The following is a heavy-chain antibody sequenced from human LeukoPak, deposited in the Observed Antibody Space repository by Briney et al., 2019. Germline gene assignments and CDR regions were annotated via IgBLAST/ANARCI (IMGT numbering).Heavy chain of an antibody. CDR1: GGSISSSSYY. CDR2: IYYSGST. Sequence: SETLSLTCTVSGGSISSSSYYWGWIRQPPGKGLEWIGSIYYSGSTYYNPSPKSRVTISVDTSKNQFSLKLSSVTAADTAVYYCARANGDSREDAFDIWGQGTMVTVSS. V-gene: IGHV4-39*07. J-gene: IGHJ3*02. CDR3: ARANGDSREDAFDI. D-gene: IGHD4-17*01.